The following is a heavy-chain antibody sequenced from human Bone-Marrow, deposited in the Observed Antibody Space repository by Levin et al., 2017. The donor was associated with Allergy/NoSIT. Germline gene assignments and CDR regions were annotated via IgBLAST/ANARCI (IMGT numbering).Heavy chain of an antibody. V-gene: IGHV3-66*01. D-gene: IGHD2-15*01. J-gene: IGHJ4*02. CDR1: GFSVSDNY. Sequence: GGSLRLSCVASGFSVSDNYMNWVRQAPGKGLEWVSVIYSAGSTYYADSVKDRFIISRDNSKNTLYLQMNSLRVEDTAVYFCAREIDRYCSGRTCYPARDHWGQGILVIVSS. CDR2: IYSAGST. CDR3: AREIDRYCSGRTCYPARDH.